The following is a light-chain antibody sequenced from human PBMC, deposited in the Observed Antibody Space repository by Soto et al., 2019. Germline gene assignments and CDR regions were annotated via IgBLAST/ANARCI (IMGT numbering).Light chain of an antibody. V-gene: IGKV1-39*01. CDR3: QQSYSTPRT. J-gene: IGKJ1*01. CDR1: QSINSY. CDR2: AAS. Sequence: DIQMTQSPSSLSASVGDRVTITCRASQSINSYLNWYQQKPGKAPKLLLYAASSLQSGVPPRFSGSGSWTDFPLTISSLQPEDFAIYYCQQSYSTPRTFGQGTKVEI.